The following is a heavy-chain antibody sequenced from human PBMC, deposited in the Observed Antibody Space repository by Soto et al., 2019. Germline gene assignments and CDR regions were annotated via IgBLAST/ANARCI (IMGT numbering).Heavy chain of an antibody. V-gene: IGHV3-30*04. D-gene: IGHD1-1*01. J-gene: IGHJ4*02. CDR1: GFTFNNYA. CDR3: ARDKVGSGTTRGFDY. Sequence: QVQLVETGGGVVQPGRSLRLSCAGSGFTFNNYAMHWVRQAPGKGLEWVAVISYHGRNKYYGDSVKGRFTISRDNSRNTMNLQMKSLTVEDTAVYYCARDKVGSGTTRGFDYWGQGILVTVSS. CDR2: ISYHGRNK.